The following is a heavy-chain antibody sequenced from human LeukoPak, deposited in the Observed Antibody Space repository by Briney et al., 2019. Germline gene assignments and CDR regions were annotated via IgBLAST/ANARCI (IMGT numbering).Heavy chain of an antibody. CDR1: GFTVSSNY. CDR3: ARKLGYCSGGSCPAYYYYMDV. J-gene: IGHJ6*03. CDR2: IYSGGST. V-gene: IGHV3-53*01. Sequence: GGSLRLSCAASGFTVSSNYMSWVRQAPGKGLEWVSVIYSGGSTYYADSVKGRFTISRDNSKNTLYLQMNSLRAEDTAVYYCARKLGYCSGGSCPAYYYYMDVWGKGTTVTVSS. D-gene: IGHD2-15*01.